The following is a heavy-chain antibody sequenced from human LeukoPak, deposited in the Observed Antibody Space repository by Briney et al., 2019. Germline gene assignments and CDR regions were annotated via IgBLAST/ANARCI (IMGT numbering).Heavy chain of an antibody. CDR3: AKSTTSVRVPEGFDY. V-gene: IGHV3-23*01. Sequence: GGSLRLSCAASGFTFSTYAMSWVRQAPGKGLEWVSSISGSGGSTYYADSVKGRFTISRDNSKNTLYLQMSSLRAEDTAVYYCAKSTTSVRVPEGFDYWGQGTLVTVSS. CDR1: GFTFSTYA. J-gene: IGHJ4*02. D-gene: IGHD1-14*01. CDR2: ISGSGGST.